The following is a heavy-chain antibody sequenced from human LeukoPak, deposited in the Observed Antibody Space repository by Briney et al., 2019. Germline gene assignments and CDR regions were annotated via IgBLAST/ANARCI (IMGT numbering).Heavy chain of an antibody. J-gene: IGHJ4*02. D-gene: IGHD3-16*01. V-gene: IGHV4-34*01. CDR1: GGSXSGXY. CDR3: ARGGGSY. CDR2: INHSGST. Sequence: VXGGSXSGXYWSXIRQPPGKGLEWIGEINHSGSTNYNPSLKSRVTISVDTSKNQFSLKLSSVTAADTAVYYCARGGGSYWGQGTLVTVSS.